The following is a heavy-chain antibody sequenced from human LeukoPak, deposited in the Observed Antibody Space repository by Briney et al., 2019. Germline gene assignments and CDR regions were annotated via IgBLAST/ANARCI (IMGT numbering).Heavy chain of an antibody. CDR3: ARSARLMKGVVEVTALDD. V-gene: IGHV3-48*04. CDR2: ISSGNSNI. Sequence: GGSLRLSCAASGFTFSSYTMNWVRQAPGKGLEWVSYISSGNSNIYYADSVKGRFTIARDNAKNSVYLEMNSLRADDTAVYYCARSARLMKGVVEVTALDDWGQGTLVTVSS. D-gene: IGHD3-3*01. CDR1: GFTFSSYT. J-gene: IGHJ4*02.